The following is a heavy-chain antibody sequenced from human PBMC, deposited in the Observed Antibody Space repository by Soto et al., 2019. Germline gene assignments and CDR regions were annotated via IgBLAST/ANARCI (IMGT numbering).Heavy chain of an antibody. D-gene: IGHD3-10*01. J-gene: IGHJ6*02. CDR3: ARDRYYGSGTYYNFYSGMDV. V-gene: IGHV4-30-4*01. Sequence: PSETLSHTCTGSVGSIHSGDHYWTWVRQPPGKGLEWIGNIFHSGSTYYTPSLQSRVTISLDTSKNHFSLKLSSVTPADTAVYYCARDRYYGSGTYYNFYSGMDVWGQGTTVS. CDR1: VGSIHSGDHY. CDR2: IFHSGST.